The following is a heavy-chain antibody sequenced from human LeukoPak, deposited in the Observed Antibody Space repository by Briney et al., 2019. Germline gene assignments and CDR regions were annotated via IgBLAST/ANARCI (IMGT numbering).Heavy chain of an antibody. V-gene: IGHV3-53*01. J-gene: IGHJ2*01. CDR2: LFSGGNT. CDR1: GFTVSSNF. Sequence: GGSLRLSCVASGFTVSSNFMSWVRQAPGKGPEWVSVLFSGGNTYYPDSVKGRFTISRDNSKNTLYLQMNSPRAEDTAVYYCARVATQYYYDSSGYPYWYFDLWGRGTLVTVSS. D-gene: IGHD3-22*01. CDR3: ARVATQYYYDSSGYPYWYFDL.